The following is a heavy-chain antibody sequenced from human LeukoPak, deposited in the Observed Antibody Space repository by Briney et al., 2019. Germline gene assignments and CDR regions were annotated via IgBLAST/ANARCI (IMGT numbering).Heavy chain of an antibody. Sequence: PGGSLRLSCAASGFTFSTYTMYWVRHPPGKRLEWVSIIGSSGGGIHYADSVKGRFTISRDNSKNTLYLQMNSLRAEDTAVYYCAKGIGRLYSGSYYGDYWGQGTLVTVSS. D-gene: IGHD1-26*01. V-gene: IGHV3-23*01. J-gene: IGHJ4*02. CDR2: IGSSGGGI. CDR1: GFTFSTYT. CDR3: AKGIGRLYSGSYYGDY.